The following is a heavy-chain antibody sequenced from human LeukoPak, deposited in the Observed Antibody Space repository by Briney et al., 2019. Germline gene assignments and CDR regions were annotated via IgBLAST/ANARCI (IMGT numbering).Heavy chain of an antibody. CDR1: GYTFTGYY. Sequence: GESLKISCKGSGYTFTGYYMHWVRQAPGQGLEWMGWINPNSGGTNYAQKFQGWVTMTRDTSISTAYMELSRLRSDDTAVYYCARQRIAAAGTVFDYWGQGTLVTVSS. CDR2: INPNSGGT. D-gene: IGHD6-13*01. J-gene: IGHJ4*02. CDR3: ARQRIAAAGTVFDY. V-gene: IGHV1-2*04.